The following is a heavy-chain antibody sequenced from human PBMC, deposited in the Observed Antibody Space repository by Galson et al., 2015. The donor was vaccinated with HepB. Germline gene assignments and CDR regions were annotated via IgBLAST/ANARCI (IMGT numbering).Heavy chain of an antibody. CDR2: INADGSDE. CDR3: ATDGGWFRLDP. J-gene: IGHJ5*02. D-gene: IGHD2-15*01. CDR1: GFTLRTSW. Sequence: SLRLSCAASGFTLRTSWMTWVRQGPGRGLEWVANINADGSDEFYVDSVKDRFTISRDNAKNSLYLQMNSLRAEDTGVYYCATDGGWFRLDPWGQGTLVTVSS. V-gene: IGHV3-7*01.